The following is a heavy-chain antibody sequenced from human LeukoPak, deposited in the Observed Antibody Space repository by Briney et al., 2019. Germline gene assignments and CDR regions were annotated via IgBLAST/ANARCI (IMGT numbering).Heavy chain of an antibody. V-gene: IGHV3-13*01. CDR1: GFTFSNYD. J-gene: IGHJ2*01. CDR3: ARAISDYYELKTGDHRPPWWYFDL. D-gene: IGHD3-22*01. CDR2: IGTAGDT. Sequence: QAGGSLRLSCAASGFTFSNYDMHWVRQAPGKGLEWVSGIGTAGDTYYTGSVKGRFTISREDVKSSLYLQMSSLRAGDTAVYYCARAISDYYELKTGDHRPPWWYFDLWGRGTLVAVSS.